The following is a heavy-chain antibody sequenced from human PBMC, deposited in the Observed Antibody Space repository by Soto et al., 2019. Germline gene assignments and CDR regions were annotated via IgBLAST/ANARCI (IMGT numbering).Heavy chain of an antibody. J-gene: IGHJ4*02. CDR1: GGSISSYY. Sequence: PSETLSLTCTVSGGSISSYYWSWIRQPPGKGLEWIGYIYYSGSTNYNPSLKSRVTISVDTSKNQFSLKLSSVTAADTAVYYCARDDYGEKIEDWGQGTLVTVSS. CDR2: IYYSGST. V-gene: IGHV4-59*01. CDR3: ARDDYGEKIED. D-gene: IGHD4-17*01.